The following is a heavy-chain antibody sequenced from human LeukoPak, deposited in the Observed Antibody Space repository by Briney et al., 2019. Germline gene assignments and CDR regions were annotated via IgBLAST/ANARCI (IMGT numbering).Heavy chain of an antibody. CDR1: GGSISSYY. D-gene: IGHD6-19*01. CDR2: IYYSGST. J-gene: IGHJ6*03. V-gene: IGHV4-59*01. CDR3: ARTSSGWRGRYYYYMDV. Sequence: SETLSLTCTVSGGSISSYYWSWIRQPPGKGLEWIGDIYYSGSTNYNPSLKSRVTISVDTSKNQFSLKLSSVTAADTAVYYCARTSSGWRGRYYYYMDVWGKGTTVTVSS.